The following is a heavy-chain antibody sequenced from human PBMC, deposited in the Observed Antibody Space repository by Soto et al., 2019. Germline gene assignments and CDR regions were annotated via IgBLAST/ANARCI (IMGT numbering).Heavy chain of an antibody. CDR1: GFTLGSYA. Sequence: GESLRLSCAASGFTLGSYAMSWVRQAPGKGLEWVSGISGSGRTTYYADSVRGRFTISRDNSKNTLYLQMNSLRAEDTAVYYCAKYSSTSCCDYWGQGTLVTVSS. CDR3: AKYSSTSCCDY. J-gene: IGHJ4*02. V-gene: IGHV3-23*01. CDR2: ISGSGRTT. D-gene: IGHD2-2*01.